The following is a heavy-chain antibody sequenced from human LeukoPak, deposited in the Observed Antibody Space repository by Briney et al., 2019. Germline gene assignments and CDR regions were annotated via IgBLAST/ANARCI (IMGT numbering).Heavy chain of an antibody. CDR1: GFTFSSYW. J-gene: IGHJ6*02. D-gene: IGHD2-15*01. CDR2: INKDGSST. CDR3: ARARGYCSGGSCYSGYYYGMDV. Sequence: GGSLRLSCAASGFTFSSYWMHWVRHAPGKGLVWVSRINKDGSSTSYADSAKGRFTISRDNAKNTLYLQMNSRRAEDTAVYYCARARGYCSGGSCYSGYYYGMDVWGQGTTVTVSS. V-gene: IGHV3-74*01.